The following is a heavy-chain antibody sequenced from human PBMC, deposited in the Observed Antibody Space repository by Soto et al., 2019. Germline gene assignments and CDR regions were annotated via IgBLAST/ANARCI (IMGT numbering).Heavy chain of an antibody. CDR3: AKGGRQWLVTSDFNY. CDR2: ISFDGGNK. Sequence: GGSLRLSCAASGFTFSTYGMHWVRQAPGKGLEWVAVISFDGGNKYYADSVKGRFTISRDSSKNTVSLEMTSLRAEDTAVYYCAKGGRQWLVTSDFNYWGQGALVTVSS. CDR1: GFTFSTYG. D-gene: IGHD6-19*01. J-gene: IGHJ4*02. V-gene: IGHV3-30*18.